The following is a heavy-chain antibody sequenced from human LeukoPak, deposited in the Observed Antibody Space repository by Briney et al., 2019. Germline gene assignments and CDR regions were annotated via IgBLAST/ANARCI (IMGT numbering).Heavy chain of an antibody. CDR1: GGSFSGYY. D-gene: IGHD6-6*01. CDR3: ARVQYSRFSNWFDP. CDR2: INHSGST. J-gene: IGHJ5*02. Sequence: NPSETLSLTCAVYGGSFSGYYWSWIRQPPGKGLEWIGEINHSGSTNYNPSLKSRVTISVDTSKNQFSLKLSSVTAADTAVYYCARVQYSRFSNWFDPWGQGTLVTVSS. V-gene: IGHV4-34*01.